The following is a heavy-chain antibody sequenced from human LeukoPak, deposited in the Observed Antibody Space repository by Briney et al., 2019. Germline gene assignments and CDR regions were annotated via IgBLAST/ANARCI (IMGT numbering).Heavy chain of an antibody. J-gene: IGHJ4*02. D-gene: IGHD7-27*01. V-gene: IGHV3-66*01. Sequence: GGSLRLSCAASGFTVSSNYMSWVRQAPGKGLEGVSAIKSGTTYYADSVKDRFTISRDNSKNTLYLQMNSLRAEDTAVYYCARENWGAFDCWGQGTLVTVSS. CDR3: ARENWGAFDC. CDR2: IKSGTT. CDR1: GFTVSSNY.